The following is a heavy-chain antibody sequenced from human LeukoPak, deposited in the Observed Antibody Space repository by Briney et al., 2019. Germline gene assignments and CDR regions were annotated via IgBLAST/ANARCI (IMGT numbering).Heavy chain of an antibody. J-gene: IGHJ3*02. CDR2: IYSGGST. Sequence: GGSLRLSCAASGFTVSSNYMSWVRQAPGKGLEWVLVIYSGGSTYYADSVKGRFTISRDYSKNTLYLQMNSLRAEDTAVYYCARADYYDSSGQVDAFDIWGQGTMVTVSS. V-gene: IGHV3-66*01. CDR1: GFTVSSNY. CDR3: ARADYYDSSGQVDAFDI. D-gene: IGHD3-22*01.